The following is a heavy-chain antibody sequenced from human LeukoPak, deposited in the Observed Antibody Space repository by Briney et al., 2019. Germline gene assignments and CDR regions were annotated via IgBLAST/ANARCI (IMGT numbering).Heavy chain of an antibody. D-gene: IGHD3-22*01. V-gene: IGHV3-9*01. CDR1: GFTFDDYA. Sequence: GRSLRLSCAASGFTFDDYAMHWVRQAPGKGLEWVSGISWNSGSIGYADSVKGRFTISRDNAKNSLYLQMNSLRAEDTALYYCAKDIQDYYDSSGYYYYYGMDVWGQGTTDTVSS. CDR3: AKDIQDYYDSSGYYYYYGMDV. CDR2: ISWNSGSI. J-gene: IGHJ6*02.